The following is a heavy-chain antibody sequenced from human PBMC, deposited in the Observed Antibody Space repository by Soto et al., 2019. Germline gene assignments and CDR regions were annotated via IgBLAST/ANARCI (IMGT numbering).Heavy chain of an antibody. J-gene: IGHJ4*02. CDR1: GYTFTSYG. CDR2: ISAHNGNT. CDR3: ARGRYGDY. V-gene: IGHV1-18*01. D-gene: IGHD1-1*01. Sequence: QVHLVQSGAEVKKHGASVKVSCKCSGYTFTSYGITWVRQAPGQGLEWMGWISAHNGNTDYAQKLQGRVTVTRDTSTSTAYMELRSLRSDDTAVYYCARGRYGDYWGQGALVTVSS.